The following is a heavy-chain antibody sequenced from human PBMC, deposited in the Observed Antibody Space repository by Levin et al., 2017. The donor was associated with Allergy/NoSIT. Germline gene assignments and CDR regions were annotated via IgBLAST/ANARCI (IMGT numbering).Heavy chain of an antibody. Sequence: GESLKISCAASGFTFSSYAMSWVRQAPGKGLEWVSAISGSGGNTYYADSVKGRFTISRDSSKNTLYLQMNSLRAEDTAVYYCAKRSYISSGWFDPWGQGTLVTVSS. J-gene: IGHJ5*02. CDR1: GFTFSSYA. CDR3: AKRSYISSGWFDP. CDR2: ISGSGGNT. V-gene: IGHV3-23*01. D-gene: IGHD6-25*01.